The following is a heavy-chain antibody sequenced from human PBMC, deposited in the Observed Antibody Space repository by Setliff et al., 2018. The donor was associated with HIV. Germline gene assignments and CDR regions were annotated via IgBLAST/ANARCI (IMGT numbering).Heavy chain of an antibody. CDR1: GYTLTEIS. J-gene: IGHJ4*02. CDR2: IIPIFGTA. D-gene: IGHD7-27*01. CDR3: ARGRASGSANSG. V-gene: IGHV1-69*13. Sequence: SVKVSCKVSGYTLTEISMHWVRQAPGQGLEWMGRIIPIFGTADYAQKFQGRVTLTADESTSIAYMELNSLRSEDTAVYYCARGRASGSANSGWGQGTLVTVSS.